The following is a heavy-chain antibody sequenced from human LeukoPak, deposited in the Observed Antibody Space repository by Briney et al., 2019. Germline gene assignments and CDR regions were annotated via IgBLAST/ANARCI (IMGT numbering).Heavy chain of an antibody. CDR2: INPSGGRT. Sequence: ASVKVSSKASGYTFTSYYMHWVRPAPGQGLEWMGIINPSGGRTSYAQRFQGRVTMTRDTSTSTVYMELSSLRSEDTAVYYCAREFSITIFGVVKSYGMDVWGQGTTVTVSS. V-gene: IGHV1-46*01. CDR3: AREFSITIFGVVKSYGMDV. CDR1: GYTFTSYY. J-gene: IGHJ6*02. D-gene: IGHD3-3*01.